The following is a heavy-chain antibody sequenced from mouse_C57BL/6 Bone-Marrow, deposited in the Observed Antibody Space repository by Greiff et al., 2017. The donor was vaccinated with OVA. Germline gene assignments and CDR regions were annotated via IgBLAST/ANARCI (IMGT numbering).Heavy chain of an antibody. D-gene: IGHD1-1*01. J-gene: IGHJ3*01. V-gene: IGHV5-6*01. CDR2: ISSGGSYT. CDR3: ARPDYYGSSQGFAY. CDR1: GFTFSSYG. Sequence: EVNVVESGGDLVKPGGSLKLSCAASGFTFSSYGMSWVRQTPDKRLEWVATISSGGSYTYYPDSVKGRFTISRDNAKNTLYLQMSSLKSEDTAMYYCARPDYYGSSQGFAYWGQGTLVTVSA.